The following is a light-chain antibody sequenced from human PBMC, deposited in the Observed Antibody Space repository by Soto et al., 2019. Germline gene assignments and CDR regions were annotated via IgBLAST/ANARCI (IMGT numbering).Light chain of an antibody. CDR1: QTVNSN. CDR3: QQYNNRLTWT. J-gene: IGKJ1*01. Sequence: EIVMTQSPATLSLSPGERATLSCRASQTVNSNLAWYQQKPGQAPRLLIYDASTRATGIPARFSGSGSGTEFTLTISSLQSEDFAFYYCQQYNNRLTWTFGQGTKVEIK. CDR2: DAS. V-gene: IGKV3-15*01.